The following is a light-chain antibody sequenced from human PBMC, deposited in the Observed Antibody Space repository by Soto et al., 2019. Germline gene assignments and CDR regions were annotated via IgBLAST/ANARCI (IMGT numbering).Light chain of an antibody. CDR1: QSVSSS. CDR3: QQYGSSWT. V-gene: IGKV3-20*01. J-gene: IGKJ1*01. Sequence: EIVMTQSPATLSLSPGERATLSCRASQSVSSSLAWYQQNPGQAPRLLIFDASSRATGIPDRFSGSGSGTDFTLTISRLEPEDFAVYYCQQYGSSWTFGQGTMV. CDR2: DAS.